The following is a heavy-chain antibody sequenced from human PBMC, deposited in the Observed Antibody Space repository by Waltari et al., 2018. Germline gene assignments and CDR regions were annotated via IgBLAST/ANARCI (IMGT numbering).Heavy chain of an antibody. CDR2: IYTRGST. J-gene: IGHJ4*02. CDR1: GGSISSGSYY. Sequence: QVQLQESGPGLVKPSQTLSLTCTVSGGSISSGSYYWSWIRQPAGKGLEWIGYIYTRGSTNYNPSLKSRGTISVETSKNQFSLKLSSVTAADTAVYYCARVGSGTVDYWGQGTLVTVSS. V-gene: IGHV4-61*09. D-gene: IGHD6-19*01. CDR3: ARVGSGTVDY.